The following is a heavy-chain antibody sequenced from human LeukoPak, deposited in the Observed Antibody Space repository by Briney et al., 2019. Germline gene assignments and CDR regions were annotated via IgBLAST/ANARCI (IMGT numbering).Heavy chain of an antibody. D-gene: IGHD3-10*01. V-gene: IGHV3-23*01. CDR1: GSIFDDYA. J-gene: IGHJ6*03. CDR2: ISGSGGST. Sequence: GGSLRLSCAASGSIFDDYAMHWVRQAPGKGLEWVSAISGSGGSTYYADSVKGRFTISRDNAKNSLYLQMNSLRADDTAVYYCARFAAGGSYYYYMDVWGKGTTVTVSS. CDR3: ARFAAGGSYYYYMDV.